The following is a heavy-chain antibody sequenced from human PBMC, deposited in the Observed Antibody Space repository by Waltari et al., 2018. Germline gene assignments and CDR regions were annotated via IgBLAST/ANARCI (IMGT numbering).Heavy chain of an antibody. V-gene: IGHV4-39*01. CDR3: ARWLYCSGGSCYSFGRHYYYMDV. J-gene: IGHJ6*03. Sequence: QLQLQESGPGLVKPSETLSLTCTVSGGSITSSSYYWAWIRQPPGKGLEWIGSIYYSGSTYYNPSLKSRVTVSVDASKNQFSLKLSSVTAADTAVYYCARWLYCSGGSCYSFGRHYYYMDVWGKGTTVTVSS. D-gene: IGHD2-15*01. CDR1: GGSITSSSYY. CDR2: IYYSGST.